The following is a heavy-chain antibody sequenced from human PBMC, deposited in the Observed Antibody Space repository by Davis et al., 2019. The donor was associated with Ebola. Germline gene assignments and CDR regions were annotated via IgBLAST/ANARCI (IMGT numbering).Heavy chain of an antibody. CDR1: GYTFTSYD. D-gene: IGHD2-8*01. CDR2: IIPIFGTA. J-gene: IGHJ6*02. CDR3: ARGGGCGNDVCYSGGLYYYGLDV. Sequence: SVKVSCKASGYTFTSYDISWVRQAPGQGLEWMGEIIPIFGTANYAQKFQGRVTITADESTSTAYMELSSLRSDDTAVYYCARGGGCGNDVCYSGGLYYYGLDVWGQGTTVTVSS. V-gene: IGHV1-69*13.